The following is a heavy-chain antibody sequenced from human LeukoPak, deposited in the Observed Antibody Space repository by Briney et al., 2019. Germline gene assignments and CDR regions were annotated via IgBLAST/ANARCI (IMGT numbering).Heavy chain of an antibody. D-gene: IGHD7-27*01. J-gene: IGHJ4*02. CDR1: GFTFDDYA. Sequence: GRSLRLSCAASGFTFDDYAMHWVRQAPGKGLEWVSGISWNSGSIGHADSVKGRFTISRDNAKNSLYLQMNSLRAEDTALYYCAKEASFALGFDYWGQGTLVTVSS. CDR3: AKEASFALGFDY. CDR2: ISWNSGSI. V-gene: IGHV3-9*01.